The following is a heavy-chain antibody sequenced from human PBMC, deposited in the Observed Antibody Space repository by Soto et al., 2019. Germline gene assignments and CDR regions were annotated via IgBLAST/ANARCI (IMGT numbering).Heavy chain of an antibody. CDR2: MHHTQGT. J-gene: IGHJ4*02. Sequence: PSETLSLTCSVSGASISSYYWTWIRQPPGGGLEWIGYMHHTQGTNDNPSLRGRVHMSIDTSMNQFSLRLTSVTAADTAVYYCARVYEYSSPHFDYWGQGTLVTVSS. CDR1: GASISSYY. D-gene: IGHD6-6*01. V-gene: IGHV4-59*12. CDR3: ARVYEYSSPHFDY.